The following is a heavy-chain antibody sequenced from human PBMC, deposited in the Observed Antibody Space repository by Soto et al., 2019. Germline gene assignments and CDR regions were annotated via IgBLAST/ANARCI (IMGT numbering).Heavy chain of an antibody. Sequence: PSETLSLTCTVSGGSITSYYWNWIRQPAGKGLEWIGRIYTSGSTNYNPSLKSRVTMSVDASKNQFSLKLSSVTAADTAVYYCARGESSGWYWWFDPWGQGTLVTV. D-gene: IGHD6-19*01. J-gene: IGHJ5*02. CDR1: GGSITSYY. V-gene: IGHV4-4*07. CDR2: IYTSGST. CDR3: ARGESSGWYWWFDP.